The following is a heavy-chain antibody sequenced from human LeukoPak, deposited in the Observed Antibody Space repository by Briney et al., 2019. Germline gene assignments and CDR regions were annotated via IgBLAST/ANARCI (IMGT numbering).Heavy chain of an antibody. Sequence: GSLRLSCAASGFTFDDYAMHWVRQAPGKGLEWVSLISWDGGSTYYADSVKGRFTISRDNSKNSLYLQMNSLRAEDSALYYCAKDISTGTAPGDYWGQGTLVTVSS. D-gene: IGHD1-1*01. J-gene: IGHJ4*02. CDR1: GFTFDDYA. CDR2: ISWDGGST. CDR3: AKDISTGTAPGDY. V-gene: IGHV3-43D*03.